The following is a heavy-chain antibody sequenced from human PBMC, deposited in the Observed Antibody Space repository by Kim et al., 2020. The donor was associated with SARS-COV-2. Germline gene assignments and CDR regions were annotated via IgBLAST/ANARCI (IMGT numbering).Heavy chain of an antibody. CDR3: ATSHTLFSGTYWPPFDY. Sequence: GASPILSLPPSSIFFINNYMSWVRQAPGKGLEWVSLIYDGDNTYYADSVKGRFTISRDNFRNTLYLQMNNLRADDTAVYYCATSHTLFSGTYWPPFDYWGQGTLVAVTS. D-gene: IGHD1-26*01. CDR2: IYDGDNT. J-gene: IGHJ4*02. V-gene: IGHV3-53*01. CDR1: SIFFINNY.